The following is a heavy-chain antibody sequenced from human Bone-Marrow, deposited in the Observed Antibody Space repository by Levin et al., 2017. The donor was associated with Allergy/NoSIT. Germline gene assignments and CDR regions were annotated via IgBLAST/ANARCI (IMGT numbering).Heavy chain of an antibody. V-gene: IGHV3-30*18. Sequence: PGGSLRLSCAASGFTFSSYGIHWVRQAPGKGLEWVAVISSDGSNKHYADSVKGRFTISRDNSKNTLYLQMNSLRAEDTAVYYCAKVPGAYYFDYWGQGTLVTVSS. CDR1: GFTFSSYG. J-gene: IGHJ4*02. CDR3: AKVPGAYYFDY. CDR2: ISSDGSNK. D-gene: IGHD3-10*01.